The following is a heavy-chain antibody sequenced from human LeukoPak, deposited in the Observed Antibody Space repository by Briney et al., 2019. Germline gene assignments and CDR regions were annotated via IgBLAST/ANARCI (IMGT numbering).Heavy chain of an antibody. Sequence: GGSLRLSCAASGFTFSSYEMNWVRQAPGKGQEWVSYISSSGSTIYYADSVKGRFTISRDNAKNSLYLQMNSLRAEDTAVYYCAVATIKDYFDYWGQGTLVTVSS. V-gene: IGHV3-48*03. J-gene: IGHJ4*02. D-gene: IGHD5-24*01. CDR2: ISSSGSTI. CDR3: AVATIKDYFDY. CDR1: GFTFSSYE.